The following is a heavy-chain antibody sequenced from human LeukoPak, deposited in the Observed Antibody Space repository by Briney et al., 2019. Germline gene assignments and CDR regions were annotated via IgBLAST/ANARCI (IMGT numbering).Heavy chain of an antibody. Sequence: QAGGSLMLSCAASGFTFSSYWMSWVRQAPGKGLEWVANIKQDGSEKYYVDSVKGRFTISRDNAKNSLYLQMNSLRAEDTAVYYCARADDSSGGYYFDYWGQGTLVTVSS. J-gene: IGHJ4*02. CDR2: IKQDGSEK. D-gene: IGHD3-22*01. V-gene: IGHV3-7*01. CDR3: ARADDSSGGYYFDY. CDR1: GFTFSSYW.